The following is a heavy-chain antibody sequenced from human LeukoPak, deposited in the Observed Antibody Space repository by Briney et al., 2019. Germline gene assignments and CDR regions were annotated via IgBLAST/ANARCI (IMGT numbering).Heavy chain of an antibody. CDR3: ARTVYAIDY. Sequence: SETLSLTCAVYGGSFSGYYWSWIRQPPGKGLEWIGEINHSGSTNYNPSLKSRVTISVDTSKNQFSLKLSFVTAADTAVYYCARTVYAIDYWGQGTLVTVSS. CDR2: INHSGST. CDR1: GGSFSGYY. V-gene: IGHV4-34*01. J-gene: IGHJ4*02. D-gene: IGHD2-8*01.